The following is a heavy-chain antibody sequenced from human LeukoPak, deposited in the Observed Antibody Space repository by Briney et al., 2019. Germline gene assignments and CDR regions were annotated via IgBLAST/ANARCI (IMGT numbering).Heavy chain of an antibody. CDR3: AGHQD. J-gene: IGHJ4*02. CDR2: IYYSGST. Sequence: SETLSLTCTVSGGSISSSSYYWGWIRQPPGKGLEWLGSIYYSGSTYYNPSLNSRVTISVDTSKNQFSLKLSSVTAAGTAVYYCAGHQDWGEGTLVTVSS. CDR1: GGSISSSSYY. D-gene: IGHD2-2*01. V-gene: IGHV4-39*07.